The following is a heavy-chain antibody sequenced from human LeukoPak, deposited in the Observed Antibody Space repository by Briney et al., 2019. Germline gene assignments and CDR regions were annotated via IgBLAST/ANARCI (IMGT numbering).Heavy chain of an antibody. CDR1: GYTFTSHG. CDR3: ARDLRYSSGWSASGMDV. Sequence: GASVKVSCKCSGYTFTSHGSSWVRQAPGQGLEWMGWISTYNGNTNYAQKRQGRVSMTTDTSTSTAYLDLRSMRSADTAVYYCARDLRYSSGWSASGMDVWGKGTTVTISS. D-gene: IGHD6-19*01. V-gene: IGHV1-18*01. CDR2: ISTYNGNT. J-gene: IGHJ6*03.